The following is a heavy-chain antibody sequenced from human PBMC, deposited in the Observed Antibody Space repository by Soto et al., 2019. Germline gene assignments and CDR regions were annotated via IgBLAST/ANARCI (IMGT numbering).Heavy chain of an antibody. D-gene: IGHD6-19*01. CDR1: GFTFSSYG. CDR3: AKDSIAVAGYYYYYGMDV. V-gene: IGHV3-30*18. CDR2: ISYDGSNK. J-gene: IGHJ6*02. Sequence: PGGSLRLSCAASGFTFSSYGMHWVRQAPGKGLEWVAVISYDGSNKYYADSVKGRFTISRDNSKNTLYLQMNSLRAEDTAVYYCAKDSIAVAGYYYYYGMDVWGQGTTVTVSS.